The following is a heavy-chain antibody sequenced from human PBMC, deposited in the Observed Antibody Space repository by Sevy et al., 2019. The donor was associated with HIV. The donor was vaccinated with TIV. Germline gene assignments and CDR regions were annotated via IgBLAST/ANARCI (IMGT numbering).Heavy chain of an antibody. J-gene: IGHJ6*02. Sequence: GGSLRLSCAASGFTFDDYAMHWVRQAPGKGLEWVSAISWNSGSIGYADSVKGRFTISRDNAKNSLYLQMNSLRAEDTALYYCAKDIGQHSSSSYGMDVWGQGTTVTVSS. V-gene: IGHV3-9*01. CDR3: AKDIGQHSSSSYGMDV. D-gene: IGHD6-13*01. CDR2: ISWNSGSI. CDR1: GFTFDDYA.